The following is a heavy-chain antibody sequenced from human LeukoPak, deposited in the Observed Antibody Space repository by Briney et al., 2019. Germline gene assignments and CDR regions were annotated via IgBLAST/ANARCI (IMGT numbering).Heavy chain of an antibody. V-gene: IGHV1-69*13. D-gene: IGHD6-19*01. Sequence: ASVKVSCKASGGTFSSYAISWVRQAPGQGLEWMGGITPIFGTANYAQKFQGRVTITADESTSTAYMELSSLRSEDTAVYYCAADIAVAGTRLDYWGQGTLVTVSS. CDR3: AADIAVAGTRLDY. CDR1: GGTFSSYA. CDR2: ITPIFGTA. J-gene: IGHJ4*02.